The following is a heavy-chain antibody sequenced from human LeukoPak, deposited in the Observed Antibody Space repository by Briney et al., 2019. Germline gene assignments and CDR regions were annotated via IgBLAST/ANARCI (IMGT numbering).Heavy chain of an antibody. J-gene: IGHJ3*02. CDR2: IYTSGST. D-gene: IGHD2/OR15-2a*01. CDR1: GGSISSYY. CDR3: ARVRSGVAATLHAFDI. Sequence: SETQSLTCTVSGGSISSYYWSWIRQPAGKGLEWIGRIYTSGSTNYNPSLKSRVTISVDKSKNQFSLKLSSVTAADTAVYYCARVRSGVAATLHAFDIWGQGTMVTVSS. V-gene: IGHV4-4*07.